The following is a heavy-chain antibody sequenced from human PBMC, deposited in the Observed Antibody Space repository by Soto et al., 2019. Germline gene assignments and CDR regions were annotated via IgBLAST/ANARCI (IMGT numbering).Heavy chain of an antibody. J-gene: IGHJ5*02. CDR1: GGSITSSSYY. Sequence: QLQLQESGPELVKPSETLSVTCTVSGGSITSSSYYWGWIRQPPGKVLEWLGSVYYSGSSYYNPSLRRRVAISVDTSKNQFSMKLGSVTAADTGVYYCAGAYGSGSYSSAFDPWGQGTLVTVSS. D-gene: IGHD3-10*01. CDR3: AGAYGSGSYSSAFDP. V-gene: IGHV4-39*01. CDR2: VYYSGSS.